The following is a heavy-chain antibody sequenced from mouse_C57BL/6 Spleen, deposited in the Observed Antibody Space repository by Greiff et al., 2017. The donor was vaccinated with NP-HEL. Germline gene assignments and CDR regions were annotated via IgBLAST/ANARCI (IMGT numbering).Heavy chain of an antibody. D-gene: IGHD1-1*01. V-gene: IGHV1-69*01. Sequence: VQLQQPGAELVMPGASVKLSCKASGYTFTSYWMHWVKQRPGQGLEWIGEIDPSDSYTNYNQKFKGKSTLTVDNSSSTAYMQLSSLPSEDSAVYYCAKNPPVASVVAPYWYYDVWGTGTTVTVYS. CDR2: IDPSDSYT. J-gene: IGHJ1*03. CDR1: GYTFTSYW. CDR3: AKNPPVASVVAPYWYYDV.